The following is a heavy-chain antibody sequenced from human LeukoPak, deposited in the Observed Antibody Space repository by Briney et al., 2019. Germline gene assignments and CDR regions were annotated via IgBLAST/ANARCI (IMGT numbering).Heavy chain of an antibody. CDR3: AKYNTAMVTLFDY. CDR1: GFTFSSYA. Sequence: GGSLRLFCAASGFTFSSYAMSWVRQAPGKGLEGVSAISGSGGSTYYADSVKGRFTISRDNSKNTLYLQMNSLRAEDTAVYYCAKYNTAMVTLFDYWGQGTLVTVSS. V-gene: IGHV3-23*01. J-gene: IGHJ4*02. CDR2: ISGSGGST. D-gene: IGHD5-18*01.